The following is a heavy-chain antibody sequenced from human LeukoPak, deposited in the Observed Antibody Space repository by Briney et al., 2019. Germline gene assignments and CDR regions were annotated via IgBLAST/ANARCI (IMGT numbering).Heavy chain of an antibody. CDR3: AKVDGYCSSTSCSPGAFDI. Sequence: PGGSLRLSCAASGVTFSSYAMRWVRQAPGKGLEWVSAISGSGGSTYYADSVKGRFTISRDNSKNTLYLQMNSLRAEDTAVYYCAKVDGYCSSTSCSPGAFDIWGQGTMVTVSS. CDR1: GVTFSSYA. J-gene: IGHJ3*02. V-gene: IGHV3-23*01. CDR2: ISGSGGST. D-gene: IGHD2-2*01.